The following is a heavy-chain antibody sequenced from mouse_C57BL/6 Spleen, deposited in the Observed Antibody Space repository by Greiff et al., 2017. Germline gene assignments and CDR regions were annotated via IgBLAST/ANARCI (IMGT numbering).Heavy chain of an antibody. V-gene: IGHV1-64*01. Sequence: HVQLQQPGAELVKPGASVKLSCKASGYTFTSYWMHWVKQRPGQGLEWIGMIHPNSGSTNYNEKFKSKATLTVDKSSSTAYMQLSSLTSEDSAVYYCARVPIYDGYYVYAMDYWGQGTSVTVSS. D-gene: IGHD2-3*01. CDR1: GYTFTSYW. J-gene: IGHJ4*01. CDR2: IHPNSGST. CDR3: ARVPIYDGYYVYAMDY.